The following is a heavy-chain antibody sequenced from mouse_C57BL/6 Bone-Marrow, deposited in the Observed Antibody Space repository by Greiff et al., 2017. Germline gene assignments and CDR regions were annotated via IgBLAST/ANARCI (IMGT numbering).Heavy chain of an antibody. CDR2: INYDGSST. D-gene: IGHD2-1*01. J-gene: IGHJ4*01. CDR3: ARDGNYVGAMDY. V-gene: IGHV5-16*01. Sequence: EVQLVESEGGLVQPGSSMKLSCTSSGFTFSDYYMAWVRQVPEKGLEWVANINYDGSSTYYLDSLKSRFIISRDNAKNILYLQMSSLKSEDTATYYCARDGNYVGAMDYWGQGTSVTVSS. CDR1: GFTFSDYY.